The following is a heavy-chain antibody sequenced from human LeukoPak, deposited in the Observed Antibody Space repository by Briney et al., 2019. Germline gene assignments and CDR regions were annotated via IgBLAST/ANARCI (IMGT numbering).Heavy chain of an antibody. J-gene: IGHJ3*02. Sequence: WASVEVSCKASGYTFSSYGISWVRQAPGQGLEWMGWISGYNAITETAQKVQGRLTLTTDTSTSTVYMELRTLRSDDTAVYYCAREGAYIDWHQASDIWGQGRIVTVS. CDR2: ISGYNAIT. V-gene: IGHV1-18*01. CDR3: AREGAYIDWHQASDI. D-gene: IGHD3-9*01. CDR1: GYTFSSYG.